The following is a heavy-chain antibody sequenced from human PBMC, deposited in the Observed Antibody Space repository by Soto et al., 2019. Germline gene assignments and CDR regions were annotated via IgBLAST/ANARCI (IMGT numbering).Heavy chain of an antibody. CDR3: AGPKRRFLEWLLYANFDY. J-gene: IGHJ4*02. D-gene: IGHD3-3*01. V-gene: IGHV4-34*01. Sequence: SETLSLTCAVYGGSFSGYYWSWIRQPPGKGLEWIGEINHSGSTNYNPSLKSRATISVDTPKNQFSLKLSSVTAADTAVYYCAGPKRRFLEWLLYANFDYWGQGTLVTVSS. CDR2: INHSGST. CDR1: GGSFSGYY.